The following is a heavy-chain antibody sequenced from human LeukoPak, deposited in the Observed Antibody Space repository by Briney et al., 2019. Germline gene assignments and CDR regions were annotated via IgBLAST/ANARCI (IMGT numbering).Heavy chain of an antibody. CDR2: INSDGSST. V-gene: IGHV3-74*01. D-gene: IGHD3-9*01. Sequence: GGSLRLSCAASGFTFSSYWMHWVRHAPGKGLVCVSRINSDGSSTSYADSVKGRFTISRDNAKNTLYLQMNSLRAEDTAVYYCARDRPYYDILTGYQDGMDVWGQGTTVTVSS. J-gene: IGHJ6*02. CDR1: GFTFSSYW. CDR3: ARDRPYYDILTGYQDGMDV.